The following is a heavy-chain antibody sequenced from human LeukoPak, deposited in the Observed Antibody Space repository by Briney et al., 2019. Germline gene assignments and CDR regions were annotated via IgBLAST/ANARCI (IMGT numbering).Heavy chain of an antibody. J-gene: IGHJ5*02. CDR1: GYTFTSYY. CDR3: ARTRPRVVVVVAATPGLGWFDP. V-gene: IGHV1-46*01. CDR2: INPSGGST. Sequence: ASVKVSCKASGYTFTSYYMHWVRQAPGQGLEWMGIINPSGGSTSYAQKFQGRVTMTRDTSTSIVYMELSSLRSEDTAVYYCARTRPRVVVVVAATPGLGWFDPWGQGTLATVSS. D-gene: IGHD2-15*01.